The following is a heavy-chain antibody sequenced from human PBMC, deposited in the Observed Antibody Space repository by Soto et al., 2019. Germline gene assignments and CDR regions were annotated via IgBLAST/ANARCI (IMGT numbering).Heavy chain of an antibody. D-gene: IGHD3-3*01. CDR3: ASHYDMWSGYLSPVDY. CDR2: IDTSGTKI. Sequence: GGSLRLSCAASGYTFRDYYMGWIRQAPGKGLEWISYIDTSGTKIYYADSVKGRFTITRDNAKNSLYLEMNSLRDEDTAVYYCASHYDMWSGYLSPVDYWGQGTLVTVSS. J-gene: IGHJ4*02. CDR1: GYTFRDYY. V-gene: IGHV3-11*01.